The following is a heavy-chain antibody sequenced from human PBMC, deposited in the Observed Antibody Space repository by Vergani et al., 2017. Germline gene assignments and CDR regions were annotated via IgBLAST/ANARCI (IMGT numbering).Heavy chain of an antibody. CDR2: VSGSSATP. CDR3: TKGSRGYTGYFFDY. V-gene: IGHV3-23*01. D-gene: IGHD5-12*01. Sequence: EVQLLESGGGLAQPGGSLRLSCVASGFTFSHYSMNWVRQAPGKGLEWVSSVSGSSATPYYADSVKGRFIISRDNSKNTLHLQMNSLRADDTAVYYCTKGSRGYTGYFFDYWGQGTLATVSS. J-gene: IGHJ4*02. CDR1: GFTFSHYS.